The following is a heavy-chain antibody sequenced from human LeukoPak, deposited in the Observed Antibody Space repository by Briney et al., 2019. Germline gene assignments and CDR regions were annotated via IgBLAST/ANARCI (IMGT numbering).Heavy chain of an antibody. D-gene: IGHD6-19*01. CDR1: GFTFSSYA. Sequence: GGSLRLSCAASGFTFSSYAMSWVRQAPGKGLEWVSAISGSGGSTYYADSVKGRFTISRDNSKNTLYLQMNSLRAEDTAVYYCAKDGQQWLVYNWFDPWGQGTLVTVSS. J-gene: IGHJ5*02. V-gene: IGHV3-23*01. CDR3: AKDGQQWLVYNWFDP. CDR2: ISGSGGST.